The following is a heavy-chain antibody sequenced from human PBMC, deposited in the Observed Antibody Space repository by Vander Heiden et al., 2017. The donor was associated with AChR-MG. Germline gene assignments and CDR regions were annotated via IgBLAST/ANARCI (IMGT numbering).Heavy chain of an antibody. V-gene: IGHV3-11*01. CDR2: ISTIETVT. D-gene: IGHD2-21*01. J-gene: IGHJ3*02. CDR3: ARGRPSPIADAFDI. Sequence: QVQLVESGGGLVKPGGSLRPSCEVSGYIFKAHYMSWIRQAPGKGLEWVSYISTIETVTSYADSVRGRFTISRDNARRSLFLQMNDLTVEDSAVYYCARGRPSPIADAFDIWGQGTMVSVSS. CDR1: GYIFKAHY.